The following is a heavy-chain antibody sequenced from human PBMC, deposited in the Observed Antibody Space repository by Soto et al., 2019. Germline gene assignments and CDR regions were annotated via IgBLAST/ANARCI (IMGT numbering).Heavy chain of an antibody. CDR2: IRYDGSNK. CDR3: ARSSSSWYFDL. Sequence: QVQLVESGGGVVQPGRSLRLSWASSGFTFSSYGMHWVRQAPGKGLEWVAVIRYDGSNKYYADSVKGRFTISRDNSKNTLYLQMNSLRAEDTAVYYCARSSSSWYFDLWGRGTLVTVSS. CDR1: GFTFSSYG. V-gene: IGHV3-33*01. D-gene: IGHD6-13*01. J-gene: IGHJ2*01.